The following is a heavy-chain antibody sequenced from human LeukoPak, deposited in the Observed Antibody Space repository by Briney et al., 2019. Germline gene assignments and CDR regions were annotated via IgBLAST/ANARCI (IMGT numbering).Heavy chain of an antibody. D-gene: IGHD3-3*01. V-gene: IGHV1-2*02. CDR3: ARGDVLRFLGWFDY. CDR1: GYTFTGYY. J-gene: IGHJ5*01. CDR2: INPNSGST. Sequence: ASVKVSCKASGYTFTGYYMHWVRQAPGQGLEWMGWINPNSGSTNYAQKFQGRVTMTRDTSISTAYTELSSLRSDDTAVYYCARGDVLRFLGWFDYWGQGTLVTASS.